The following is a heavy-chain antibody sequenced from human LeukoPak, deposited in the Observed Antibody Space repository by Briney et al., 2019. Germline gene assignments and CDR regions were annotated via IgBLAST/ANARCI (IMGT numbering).Heavy chain of an antibody. Sequence: GGSLTLACAASGFTFSRYWWSWVRQAPGKGLEWVANIQHDGNTKYYVNSVKGRFTNSRDNAKNALFLQMNSLRAEDTAVYYCARVVPAVTNRFDPWGQGTLVTVS. J-gene: IGHJ5*02. CDR1: GFTFSRYW. V-gene: IGHV3-7*05. CDR3: ARVVPAVTNRFDP. D-gene: IGHD2-2*01. CDR2: IQHDGNTK.